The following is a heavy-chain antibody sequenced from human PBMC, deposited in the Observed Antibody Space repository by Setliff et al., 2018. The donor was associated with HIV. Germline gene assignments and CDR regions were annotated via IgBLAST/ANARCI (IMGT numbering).Heavy chain of an antibody. CDR3: AKCSEMLGTPATSSGYYCGWFDP. CDR2: ISGYNGQT. D-gene: IGHD3-22*01. Sequence: GASVKVSCKASGYNFDSFAVIWVRQAPGQGLEWMGWISGYNGQTKDAQKFQGRLIMTTDTATSTSYMEMRSLRSDDTAIYYCAKCSEMLGTPATSSGYYCGWFDPWGQGTLVTVSS. V-gene: IGHV1-18*01. CDR1: GYNFDSFA. J-gene: IGHJ5*02.